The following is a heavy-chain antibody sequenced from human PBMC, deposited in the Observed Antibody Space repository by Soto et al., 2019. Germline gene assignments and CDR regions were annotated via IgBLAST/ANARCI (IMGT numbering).Heavy chain of an antibody. D-gene: IGHD3-10*01. CDR3: ARSGTMVRGVPYFDY. CDR2: INPSGGST. J-gene: IGHJ4*02. V-gene: IGHV1-46*01. CDR1: GYTFTSYG. Sequence: GASVKVSCKASGYTFTSYGISWVRQAPGQGLEWMGIINPSGGSTSYAQKFQGRVTMTRDTSTSTVYMELSSLRSEDTAVYYCARSGTMVRGVPYFDYWGQGTLVTVSS.